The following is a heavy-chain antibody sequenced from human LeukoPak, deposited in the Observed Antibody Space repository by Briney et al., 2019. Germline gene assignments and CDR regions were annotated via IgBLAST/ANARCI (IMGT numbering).Heavy chain of an antibody. J-gene: IGHJ4*02. CDR3: ARDPTFYSSSWYDY. CDR1: GFTFSSYS. CDR2: ISSSSSYI. V-gene: IGHV3-21*01. D-gene: IGHD6-13*01. Sequence: GGSLRLSCAASGFTFSSYSMNWIRQAPGKGLEWVSSISSSSSYIYYADSVKGRFTISRDNAKNSPYLQMNSLRAEDTAVYYCARDPTFYSSSWYDYWGQGTLVTVSS.